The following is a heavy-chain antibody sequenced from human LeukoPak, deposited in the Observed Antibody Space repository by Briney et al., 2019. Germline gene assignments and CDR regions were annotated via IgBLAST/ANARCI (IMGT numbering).Heavy chain of an antibody. Sequence: PGGSLRLSCAASGFTFSTSAMTWVRQAPGKGLEWVSAISGSGGSTYYADSVKGRFTISRDNSKNTLYLQMNRLRAEDTAVYYCASLPPLDTAMVSGDYFDYWGQGTLVTVSS. CDR2: ISGSGGST. D-gene: IGHD5-18*01. CDR1: GFTFSTSA. CDR3: ASLPPLDTAMVSGDYFDY. V-gene: IGHV3-23*01. J-gene: IGHJ4*02.